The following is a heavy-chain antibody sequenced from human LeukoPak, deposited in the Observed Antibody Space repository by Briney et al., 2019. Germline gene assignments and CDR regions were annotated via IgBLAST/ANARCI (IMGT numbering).Heavy chain of an antibody. Sequence: GASVKVSCKVSGYTLTELSMHWVRQAPGKGLEWMGGFDPEDGETIYAQKFQGRVTMTEDTSTDTAYMELGSLRSEDTAVYYCATLPGVKYSSSSRTFDYWGQGTLVTVSS. V-gene: IGHV1-24*01. CDR1: GYTLTELS. J-gene: IGHJ4*02. CDR3: ATLPGVKYSSSSRTFDY. CDR2: FDPEDGET. D-gene: IGHD6-6*01.